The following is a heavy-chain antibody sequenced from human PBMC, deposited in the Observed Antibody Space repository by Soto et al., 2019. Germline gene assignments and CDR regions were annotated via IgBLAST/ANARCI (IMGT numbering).Heavy chain of an antibody. CDR2: IDSSSSYI. V-gene: IGHV3-21*01. D-gene: IGHD3-22*01. CDR3: ARDPTYFYDSSGYYDY. CDR1: GFSLSTYG. J-gene: IGHJ4*02. Sequence: SLRLSCAASGFSLSTYGMNWVRQAPGKGLEWVSSIDSSSSYIYYADSVKGRLTISRDNARNSVYLQVNSLRAEDTAVYYCARDPTYFYDSSGYYDYWGQGTLVTVSS.